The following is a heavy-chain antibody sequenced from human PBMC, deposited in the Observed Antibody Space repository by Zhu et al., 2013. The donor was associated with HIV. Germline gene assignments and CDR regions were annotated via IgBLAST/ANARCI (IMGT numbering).Heavy chain of an antibody. V-gene: IGHV3-30-3*01. J-gene: IGHJ2*01. CDR3: AKVKGKWGDWYFDL. CDR1: GFIFSNYA. Sequence: VQLVESGGGVVQPGESLRLSCAASGFIFSNYAMHWVRQAPGKGLEWVAVISYDGSNKYYADSVKGRFTISRDNSKNTLYLQMNSLRAEDTAVYYCAKVKGKWGDWYFDLWGRGTLVTVSS. CDR2: ISYDGSNK. D-gene: IGHD3-16*01.